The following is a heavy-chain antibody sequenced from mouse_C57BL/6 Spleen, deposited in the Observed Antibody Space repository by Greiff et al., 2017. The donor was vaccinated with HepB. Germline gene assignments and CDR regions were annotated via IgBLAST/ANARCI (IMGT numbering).Heavy chain of an antibody. Sequence: VQLQQPGAELVKPGASVKLSCKASGYTFPSYWMHWVKQRPGQGLEWIGMIHPNSGSTNYNEKFKSKATLTVDKSSSTAYMQLSSLTSEDSAVYYCARGYGSSYYAMDYWGQGTSVTVSS. J-gene: IGHJ4*01. CDR1: GYTFPSYW. V-gene: IGHV1-64*01. D-gene: IGHD1-1*01. CDR2: IHPNSGST. CDR3: ARGYGSSYYAMDY.